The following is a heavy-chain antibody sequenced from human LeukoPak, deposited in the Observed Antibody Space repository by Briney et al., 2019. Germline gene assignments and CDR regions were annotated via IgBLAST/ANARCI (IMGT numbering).Heavy chain of an antibody. CDR1: GFTFSSYA. J-gene: IGHJ3*02. Sequence: GGSLRLSCAASGFTFSSYAMHWVRQAPGKGLERVAVISYDGSNKYYADSVKGRFTISRDNSKNTLYLQMNSLRAEDTAVYYCAKRITMVRGVLRAFDIWGQGTMVTVSS. CDR3: AKRITMVRGVLRAFDI. V-gene: IGHV3-30-3*02. CDR2: ISYDGSNK. D-gene: IGHD3-10*01.